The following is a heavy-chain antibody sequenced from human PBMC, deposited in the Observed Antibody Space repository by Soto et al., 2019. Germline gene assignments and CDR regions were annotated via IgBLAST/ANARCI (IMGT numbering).Heavy chain of an antibody. CDR2: ISGSGDST. Sequence: PGGSLRLSCAASGFTFSSYAMSWVRQAPGKGLEWVSAISGSGDSTYYADSVKGRFTISRDNSKNTLYLQMNSLRAEDTAVYYCAKGAVGNFDWLLYPDAFDIWGQGTMVTVSS. V-gene: IGHV3-23*01. CDR3: AKGAVGNFDWLLYPDAFDI. D-gene: IGHD3-9*01. J-gene: IGHJ3*02. CDR1: GFTFSSYA.